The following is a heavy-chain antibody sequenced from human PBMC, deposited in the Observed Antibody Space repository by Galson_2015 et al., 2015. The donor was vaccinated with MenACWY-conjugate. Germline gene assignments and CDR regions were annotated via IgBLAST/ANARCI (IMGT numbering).Heavy chain of an antibody. CDR2: ISAYNGNT. V-gene: IGHV1-18*01. Sequence: SVKVSCKASGYTFTSYGITWVRQAPGQGLEWMGWISAYNGNTNFAQKLQGRVTMTTDTSTSTAYMELRSLRSDDTAVYYCARWLPGTFDAFDMWGQGTMVTVSS. CDR3: ARWLPGTFDAFDM. J-gene: IGHJ3*02. CDR1: GYTFTSYG. D-gene: IGHD5-12*01.